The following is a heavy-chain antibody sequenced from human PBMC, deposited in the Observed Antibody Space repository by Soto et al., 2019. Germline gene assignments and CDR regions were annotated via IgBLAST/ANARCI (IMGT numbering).Heavy chain of an antibody. CDR1: GYIFTSYG. CDR2: INTYNGKT. J-gene: IGHJ6*02. CDR3: AMVDVYVTPSPQDV. Sequence: QVQLVQSGAEVRNPGASVKVSCKTSGYIFTSYGIAWARQAPGQGLEWMGRINTYNGKTNYAQNLQGRVTLSTDTSTSTAYMELRSLRSNDTAIYYCAMVDVYVTPSPQDVWGQGTTVTVSS. V-gene: IGHV1-18*01. D-gene: IGHD3-16*01.